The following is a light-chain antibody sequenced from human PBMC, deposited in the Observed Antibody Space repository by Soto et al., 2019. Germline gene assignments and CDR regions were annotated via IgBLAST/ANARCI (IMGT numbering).Light chain of an antibody. Sequence: DIQMTQSPSSLSASVGDRITITCQASQDISNYLNWYQQKPGKAPKLLIYDASNLETGVPSRFSGSGSGTDFSFTISSLQPEDFATYYCQHYGNLPPFTFGPGTKVDVK. CDR1: QDISNY. CDR2: DAS. J-gene: IGKJ3*01. CDR3: QHYGNLPPFT. V-gene: IGKV1-33*01.